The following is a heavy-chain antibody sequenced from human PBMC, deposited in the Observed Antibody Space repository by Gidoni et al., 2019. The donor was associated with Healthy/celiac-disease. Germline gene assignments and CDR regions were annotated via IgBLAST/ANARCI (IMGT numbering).Heavy chain of an antibody. J-gene: IGHJ2*01. CDR2: IYYSGST. V-gene: IGHV4-39*01. Sequence: QLQLQESGPGLVKPSETLSLTCTVSGGSISSSSYYWGWIRQPPGKGLEWIGSIYYSGSTYYNPSLKSRVTISVDTSKNQFSLKLSSVTAADTAVYYCARRVGAMIVVGYWYFDLWGRGTLVTVSS. CDR3: ARRVGAMIVVGYWYFDL. CDR1: GGSISSSSYY. D-gene: IGHD3-22*01.